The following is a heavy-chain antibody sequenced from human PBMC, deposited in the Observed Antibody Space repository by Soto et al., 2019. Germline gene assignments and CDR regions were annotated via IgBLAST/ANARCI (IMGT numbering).Heavy chain of an antibody. CDR1: GYTFTSYG. D-gene: IGHD6-19*01. J-gene: IGHJ6*02. CDR3: ARKTVAGEYYYYGMDV. Sequence: VASVKVSCKASGYTFTSYGISWVRQAPGQGLEWMGWISAYNGNTNYAQKLQGRVTMTTDTSTSTAYMELRSLRSDDTAVYYCARKTVAGEYYYYGMDVWGQGTTVTVSS. V-gene: IGHV1-18*01. CDR2: ISAYNGNT.